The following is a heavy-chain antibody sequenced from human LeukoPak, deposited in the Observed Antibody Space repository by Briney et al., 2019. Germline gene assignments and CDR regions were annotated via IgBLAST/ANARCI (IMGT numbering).Heavy chain of an antibody. CDR3: AKDLGGGESGSYYEPLDY. J-gene: IGHJ4*02. V-gene: IGHV3-23*01. CDR2: ISGSGDST. Sequence: PGGSLRLSCAASGFTFRSFAVSWVRQAPGKGLEWVSVISGSGDSTYYADSVKGRFTISRDNSKNTLYLQMNSLRAEDTAVYYCAKDLGGGESGSYYEPLDYWGQGTLVTVSS. CDR1: GFTFRSFA. D-gene: IGHD1-26*01.